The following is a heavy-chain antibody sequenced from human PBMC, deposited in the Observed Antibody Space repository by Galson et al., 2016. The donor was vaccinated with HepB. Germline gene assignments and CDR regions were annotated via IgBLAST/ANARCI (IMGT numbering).Heavy chain of an antibody. J-gene: IGHJ3*01. CDR2: LSDEGIYK. CDR3: ARECIGDCSDAFDV. CDR1: GFSFRSYA. Sequence: SLRLSCAASGFSFRSYAMHWLRQAPGQGLESVAFLSDEGIYKFYSDSVRSRCSISRDNSKKMLYLQMNGLRPEDTAVYVGARECIGDCSDAFDVWGQGTMVTVSS. D-gene: IGHD2-21*02. V-gene: IGHV3-30*04.